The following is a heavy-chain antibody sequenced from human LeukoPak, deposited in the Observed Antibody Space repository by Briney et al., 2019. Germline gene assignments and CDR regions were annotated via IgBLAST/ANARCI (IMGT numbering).Heavy chain of an antibody. CDR3: ARLGPNYDILTGYPMKHYYYYGMDV. D-gene: IGHD3-9*01. CDR2: INHSGST. CDR1: GGSFSGYY. Sequence: SETLSLTCAVYGGSFSGYYWSWIRQPPGEGLEWIGEINHSGSTNYNPSLKSRVTIPVDTSKNQFSLKLSSVTAADTAVYYCARLGPNYDILTGYPMKHYYYYGMDVWGQGTTVTVSS. V-gene: IGHV4-34*01. J-gene: IGHJ6*02.